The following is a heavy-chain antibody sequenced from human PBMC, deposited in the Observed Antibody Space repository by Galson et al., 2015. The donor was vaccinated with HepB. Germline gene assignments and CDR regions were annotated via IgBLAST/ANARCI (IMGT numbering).Heavy chain of an antibody. V-gene: IGHV1-69*13. D-gene: IGHD1-26*01. J-gene: IGHJ5*02. CDR3: ARVSGGSYPDQTYNWFDP. Sequence: SVKVSCKAPGGTFSSYAISWVRQAPGQGLEWMGGIIPIFGTANYAQKFQGRVTITADESTSTAYMELSSLRSEDTAVYYCARVSGGSYPDQTYNWFDPWGQGTLVTVSS. CDR1: GGTFSSYA. CDR2: IIPIFGTA.